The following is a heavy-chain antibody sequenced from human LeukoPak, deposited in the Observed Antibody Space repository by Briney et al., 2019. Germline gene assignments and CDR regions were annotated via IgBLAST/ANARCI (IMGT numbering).Heavy chain of an antibody. J-gene: IGHJ4*02. CDR3: ARTTYGVLRFLEWLSAFDY. CDR2: ISAHNGNT. D-gene: IGHD3-3*01. Sequence: ASVKVSCKASGYTFTSYGISWVRQAPGQGLEWMGWISAHNGNTNYAQKLQGRVTMTTDTSTSTAYMELRSLRSDDTAVYYCARTTYGVLRFLEWLSAFDYWGQGTLVTVSS. V-gene: IGHV1-18*01. CDR1: GYTFTSYG.